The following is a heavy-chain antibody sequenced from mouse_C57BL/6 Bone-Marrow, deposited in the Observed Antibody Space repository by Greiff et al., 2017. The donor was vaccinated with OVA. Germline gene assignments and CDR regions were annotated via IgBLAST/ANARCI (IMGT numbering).Heavy chain of an antibody. J-gene: IGHJ1*03. CDR2: ISNGGGST. CDR1: GFTFSDYY. Sequence: EVKLVESGGGLVQPGGSLKLSCAASGFTFSDYYMYWVRQTPEKRLEWVAYISNGGGSTYYPDTVKGRFTISRDNAKNTLYLQRSRLKSEDTAMYYCARLYFDVWGTGTTVTVSS. CDR3: ARLYFDV. V-gene: IGHV5-12*01.